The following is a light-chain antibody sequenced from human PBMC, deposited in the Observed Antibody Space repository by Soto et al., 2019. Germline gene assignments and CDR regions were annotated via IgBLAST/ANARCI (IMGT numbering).Light chain of an antibody. V-gene: IGKV3-20*01. J-gene: IGKJ2*01. Sequence: EIVLTQSPVTLSLSPGERATLSCRASQRITNNFLAWFQQKAGLAPRLLIYGASTRASGVPDRFSGGGSGTDFVLTINRLEPEDFAVYYCQQYGRSPFTFGQGTKLQIK. CDR2: GAS. CDR3: QQYGRSPFT. CDR1: QRITNNF.